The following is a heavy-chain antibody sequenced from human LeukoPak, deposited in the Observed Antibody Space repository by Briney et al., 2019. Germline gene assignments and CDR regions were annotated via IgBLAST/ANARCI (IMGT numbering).Heavy chain of an antibody. CDR1: GYTFTGYY. V-gene: IGHV1-2*06. CDR2: INPNSGGT. D-gene: IGHD4-17*01. J-gene: IGHJ4*02. CDR3: AREANYGDYTHFDY. Sequence: ASVKVSCKASGYTFTGYYMHWVRQAPGQGLEWMGRINPNSGGTNYAQKFQSRVTMTRDTSISTAYMELSRLRSDDTAVYYCAREANYGDYTHFDYWGQGTLVTVSS.